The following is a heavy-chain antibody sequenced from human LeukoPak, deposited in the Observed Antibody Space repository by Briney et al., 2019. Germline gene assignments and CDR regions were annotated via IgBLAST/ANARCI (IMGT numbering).Heavy chain of an antibody. CDR3: ARRNGGNPDY. J-gene: IGHJ4*02. D-gene: IGHD4-23*01. Sequence: GGSLRLSCAASGFTFSNFWRNWVRQAAGRGLEWVAKIKQDGSEKYYVDPVKGRFTISRDNAKNSLHLQMNSLRAEDTAVYYCARRNGGNPDYWGQGTLVTVSS. CDR1: GFTFSNFW. V-gene: IGHV3-7*01. CDR2: IKQDGSEK.